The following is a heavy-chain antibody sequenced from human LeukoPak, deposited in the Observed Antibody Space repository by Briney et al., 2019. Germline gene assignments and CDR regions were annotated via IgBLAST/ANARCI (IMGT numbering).Heavy chain of an antibody. J-gene: IGHJ4*02. CDR1: GFTVSSNY. Sequence: PGGSLRLSCAASGFTVSSNYMTWVRQAPGKGLEWVSAISGSGGSTYYADSVKGRFTISRDNSKNTLYLQMNSLRAEDTAVYYCTKVGRCSSTSCRSIGDDYWGQGTLVTVSS. CDR3: TKVGRCSSTSCRSIGDDY. D-gene: IGHD2-2*01. V-gene: IGHV3-23*01. CDR2: ISGSGGST.